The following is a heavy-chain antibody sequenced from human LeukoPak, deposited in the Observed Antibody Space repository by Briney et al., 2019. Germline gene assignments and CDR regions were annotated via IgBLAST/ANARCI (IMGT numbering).Heavy chain of an antibody. V-gene: IGHV3-23*01. CDR3: ARDPWADSSGFPLHH. D-gene: IGHD3-22*01. CDR1: GISFSSYA. CDR2: ISASGGTT. J-gene: IGHJ1*01. Sequence: GGSLRLSCAASGISFSSYAMSWVRQAPGKGLEWVSGISASGGTTYYADSVKGRFTISRDNSKNRMYLQMNSLRVEDTALYYCARDPWADSSGFPLHHWGQGTLVTVSS.